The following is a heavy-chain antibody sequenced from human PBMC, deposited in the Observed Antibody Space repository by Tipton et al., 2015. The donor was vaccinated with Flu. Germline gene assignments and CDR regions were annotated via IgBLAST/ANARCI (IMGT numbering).Heavy chain of an antibody. CDR2: ISYTGRP. V-gene: IGHV4-59*01. CDR3: ARGVIRGDHSYGFDV. D-gene: IGHD2-21*01. J-gene: IGHJ6*02. Sequence: TLSRTCTVSDGSITGYYWSWIRRPPGKGLEYIGFISYTGRPNYNPSLKSRLAISLDASNHQFSLRLRSVSAADSAVYYCARGVIRGDHSYGFDVWGQGTTVTASS. CDR1: DGSITGYY.